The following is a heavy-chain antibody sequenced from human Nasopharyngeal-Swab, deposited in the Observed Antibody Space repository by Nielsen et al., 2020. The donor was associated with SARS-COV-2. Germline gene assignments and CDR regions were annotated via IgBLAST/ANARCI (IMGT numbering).Heavy chain of an antibody. J-gene: IGHJ4*02. Sequence: SETLSLTCTVSGGSISSSTYYWAWNRQPPGKGLEWIGSIYYGATTYYNPSLKSPVTISVDTSKNQFSLKLSSVTAADTAVYYCATLSSSWYEYYFDYWGQGTLVTVSS. CDR1: GGSISSSTYY. CDR2: IYYGATT. D-gene: IGHD6-13*01. CDR3: ATLSSSWYEYYFDY. V-gene: IGHV4-39*01.